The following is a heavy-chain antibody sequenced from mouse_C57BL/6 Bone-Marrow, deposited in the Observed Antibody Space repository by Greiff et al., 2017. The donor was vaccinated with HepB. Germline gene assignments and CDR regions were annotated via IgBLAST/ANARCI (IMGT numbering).Heavy chain of an antibody. CDR1: GYTFTSYW. V-gene: IGHV1-53*01. J-gene: IGHJ3*01. Sequence: VQLQQSGTELVKPGASVKLSCKASGYTFTSYWMHWVKQRPGQGLEWIGNINPSNGGTNYNEKFKSKATLTVDKSSSTAYMQLSSLTSEDSAVYCGASPSYYDYGGFAYWGQGTLVTVSA. D-gene: IGHD2-4*01. CDR2: INPSNGGT. CDR3: ASPSYYDYGGFAY.